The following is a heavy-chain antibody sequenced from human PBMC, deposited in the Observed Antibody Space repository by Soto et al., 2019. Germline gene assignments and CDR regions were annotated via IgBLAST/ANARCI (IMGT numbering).Heavy chain of an antibody. Sequence: QVQLVQSGAEVKNPGASVKVSCKASGYTFTSYGISWVRQAPGQGLEWMGWISAYNGNTNYAQKLQGRVTMTTDTSTSTAYMELRSLRSDDTAVYYCARDQDILTGYWMRDFYYWGQGTLVTVSS. CDR1: GYTFTSYG. J-gene: IGHJ4*02. CDR2: ISAYNGNT. CDR3: ARDQDILTGYWMRDFYY. V-gene: IGHV1-18*01. D-gene: IGHD3-9*01.